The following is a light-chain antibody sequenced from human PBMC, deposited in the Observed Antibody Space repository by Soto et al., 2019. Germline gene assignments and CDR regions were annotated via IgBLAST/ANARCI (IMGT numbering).Light chain of an antibody. Sequence: QSVLTQPPSVSAAPGQKVTISCSGGSSNIENYYVSWYQQLPGTAPKLLIYDNNKRPSGIPDRFSGSKSGTSATLDITGLQTGDEADYYCGTYDSSLRDGVFGTGTKVTVL. CDR2: DNN. J-gene: IGLJ1*01. CDR1: SSNIENYY. CDR3: GTYDSSLRDGV. V-gene: IGLV1-51*01.